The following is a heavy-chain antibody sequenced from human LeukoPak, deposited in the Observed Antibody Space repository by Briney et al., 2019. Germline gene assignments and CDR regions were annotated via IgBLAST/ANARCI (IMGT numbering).Heavy chain of an antibody. CDR3: AKSGWELAHGAFDI. CDR2: ISGSGGTT. J-gene: IGHJ3*02. V-gene: IGHV3-23*01. CDR1: EFTFSSYA. Sequence: GGSLRLSCAASEFTFSSYAMSWVRQAPGKGLEWVSTISGSGGTTYYADSVKGRFTISRDNSKNTLYLQMNSLRAEDTAVYYCAKSGWELAHGAFDIWGQGTMVTVSS. D-gene: IGHD1-26*01.